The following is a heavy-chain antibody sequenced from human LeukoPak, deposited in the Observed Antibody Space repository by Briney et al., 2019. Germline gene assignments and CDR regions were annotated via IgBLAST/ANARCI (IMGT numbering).Heavy chain of an antibody. D-gene: IGHD1-26*01. CDR2: ISSSSSTI. J-gene: IGHJ3*02. Sequence: PGGSLRLSCAASGFTFSSYSMNWVRQAPGKGLEWVSYISSSSSTIYYADSVKGRFTISRDNAKNSLYLQMNSLRAEDTAVYYCARDEGIVGATKAFDIWGQGTMVTVSS. V-gene: IGHV3-48*01. CDR1: GFTFSSYS. CDR3: ARDEGIVGATKAFDI.